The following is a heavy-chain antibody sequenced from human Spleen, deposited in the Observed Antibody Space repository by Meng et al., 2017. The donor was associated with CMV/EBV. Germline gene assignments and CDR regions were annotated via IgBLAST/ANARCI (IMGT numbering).Heavy chain of an antibody. J-gene: IGHJ4*02. CDR1: GFTFKSYA. D-gene: IGHD3-9*01. CDR3: AGDAGRFDVMTGSRY. V-gene: IGHV3-30*14. Sequence: GESLKIPCAASGFTFKSYAMHWVRQPPGKGLEWVAQISYNGRDKFYVGSVKGRFTVSRDNSNDILYLQMNSLTSEDTALYFCAGDAGRFDVMTGSRYWGQGTLVTVSS. CDR2: ISYNGRDK.